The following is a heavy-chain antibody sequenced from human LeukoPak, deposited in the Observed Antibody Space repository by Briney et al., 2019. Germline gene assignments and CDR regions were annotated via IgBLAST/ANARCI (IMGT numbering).Heavy chain of an antibody. CDR2: IRYDGSNK. CDR1: GFTFSSYG. D-gene: IGHD3-10*01. Sequence: PGGSLRLSCAASGFTFSSYGVHWVRQAPGKGLEWVAFIRYDGSNKYYADSVKGRFTISRDNSKNTLYLQMNSLRAEDTAVYYCARDKEYYYGSGSYLSWFDPWGQGTLVTVSS. V-gene: IGHV3-30*02. CDR3: ARDKEYYYGSGSYLSWFDP. J-gene: IGHJ5*02.